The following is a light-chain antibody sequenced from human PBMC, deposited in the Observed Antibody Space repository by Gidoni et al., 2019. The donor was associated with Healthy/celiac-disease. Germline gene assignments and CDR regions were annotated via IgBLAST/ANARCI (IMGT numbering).Light chain of an antibody. CDR2: AAS. J-gene: IGKJ2*01. CDR3: QQYYSYPPGYT. V-gene: IGKV1-8*01. Sequence: AIRMTQSPSSFSASTGDRVTITCRASQGISSYLAWYQQKPGKAPKLLIYAASTLQSGVPSRVSGSGSGTDFTLTISCLQSEDFATYYCQQYYSYPPGYTFGQXTKLEIK. CDR1: QGISSY.